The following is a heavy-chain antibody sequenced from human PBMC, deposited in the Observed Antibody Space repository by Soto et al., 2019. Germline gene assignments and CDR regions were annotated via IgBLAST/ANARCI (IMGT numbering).Heavy chain of an antibody. Sequence: SETLSLRCSVSGGSIISGYYWSWIRKPPGKGLEWLGYIYYTGSTNYNPSLKSRLTISVDTSKNQFSLKLSSVTAADTAVYYCAKHVVFVSGGSSFDFWGQGILVTVSS. CDR3: AKHVVFVSGGSSFDF. V-gene: IGHV4-59*08. CDR1: GGSIISGYY. D-gene: IGHD3-16*01. J-gene: IGHJ4*02. CDR2: IYYTGST.